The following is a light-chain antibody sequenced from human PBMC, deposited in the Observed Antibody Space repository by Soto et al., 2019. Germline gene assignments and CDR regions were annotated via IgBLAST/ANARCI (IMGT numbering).Light chain of an antibody. Sequence: DIQMTQSPSTLSASVGDRVTITCRASQSIGDSLAWYQQKPGKAPYLLISDVSSLERGVPSRFSGSGSGTEFTLTISSLQPDDFATYYCQQYNSYSPLTFGGGTKVDI. CDR1: QSIGDS. CDR2: DVS. V-gene: IGKV1-5*01. J-gene: IGKJ4*01. CDR3: QQYNSYSPLT.